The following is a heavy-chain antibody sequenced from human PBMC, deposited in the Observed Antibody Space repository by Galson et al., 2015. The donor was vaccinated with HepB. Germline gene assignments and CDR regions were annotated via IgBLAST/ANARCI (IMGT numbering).Heavy chain of an antibody. Sequence: SVKVSCKASGFTFTSSAVQWVRQARGQRLEWIGWIVVGSGNTNYAQKFQERVTITRDMSTSTAYMELSSLRSEDTAVYYCAADASDCSSTSCSIYYYYGMDVWGQGTTVTVSS. V-gene: IGHV1-58*01. CDR1: GFTFTSSA. D-gene: IGHD2-2*01. J-gene: IGHJ6*02. CDR3: AADASDCSSTSCSIYYYYGMDV. CDR2: IVVGSGNT.